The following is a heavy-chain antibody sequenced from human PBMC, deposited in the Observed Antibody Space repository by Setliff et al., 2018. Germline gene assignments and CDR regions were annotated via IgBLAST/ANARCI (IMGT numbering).Heavy chain of an antibody. D-gene: IGHD3-16*01. CDR3: AGRLGASTRYYYYGLDV. V-gene: IGHV3-21*01. J-gene: IGHJ6*02. Sequence: GSLRLSCAASRFTFSSYAMSWVRQAPGKGLEWVSAISSSSGHLYHAASVRGRFTISRDNTKNSLYLQMDSLRVEDTAVYYCAGRLGASTRYYYYGLDVWGQGTTVTVSS. CDR1: RFTFSSYA. CDR2: ISSSSGHL.